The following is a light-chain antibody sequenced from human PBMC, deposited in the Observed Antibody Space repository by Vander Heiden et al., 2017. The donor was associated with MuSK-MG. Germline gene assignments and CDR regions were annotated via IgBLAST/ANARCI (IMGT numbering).Light chain of an antibody. CDR2: WAS. CDR3: QQYYSTPLYT. Sequence: DHVINQSPGSLAVFLGERATINCKSSQSGLYCSNNKNYLASYQQKPGQPPKLLIYWASTRESGVPDRFSGSGSGTDFTLTISSRQAEDVAVYYCQQYYSTPLYTFGQGTKLEIK. J-gene: IGKJ2*01. V-gene: IGKV4-1*01. CDR1: QSGLYCSNNKNY.